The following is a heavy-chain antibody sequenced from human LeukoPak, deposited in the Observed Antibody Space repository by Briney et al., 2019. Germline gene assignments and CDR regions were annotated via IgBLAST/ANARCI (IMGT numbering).Heavy chain of an antibody. CDR3: ARDFGSPYYSDY. CDR2: IIPIFGTA. J-gene: IGHJ4*02. Sequence: SVKVPCKASGGTFSSYAISWVRQAPGQGLEWMGRIIPIFGTANYAQKFQGRVTITTDESTSTAYMELSSLRSEDTAVYYCARDFGSPYYSDYWGQGTLVTVSS. CDR1: GGTFSSYA. V-gene: IGHV1-69*05. D-gene: IGHD3-10*01.